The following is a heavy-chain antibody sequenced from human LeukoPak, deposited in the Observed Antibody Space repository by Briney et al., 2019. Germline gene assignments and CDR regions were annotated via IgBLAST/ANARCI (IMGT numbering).Heavy chain of an antibody. V-gene: IGHV3-33*06. Sequence: GGSLRLSCVASGFSFSSYGMHWVRQAPGKGLEWVAVIWYDGSKKYYADSVKGRFTISRDNSKNTVYLQMNSLRAEDTAVYYCAKDRLAWSSGFDYWGQGTLVTVSS. CDR1: GFSFSSYG. D-gene: IGHD3-10*01. J-gene: IGHJ4*02. CDR2: IWYDGSKK. CDR3: AKDRLAWSSGFDY.